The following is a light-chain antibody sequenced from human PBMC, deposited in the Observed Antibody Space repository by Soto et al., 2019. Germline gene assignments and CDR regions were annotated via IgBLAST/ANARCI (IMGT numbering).Light chain of an antibody. J-gene: IGKJ1*01. V-gene: IGKV1-9*01. CDR1: QGISSY. CDR3: QQLNSYPRT. Sequence: DIQLTQSPSFLSASVGDRVTSTCRASQGISSYLAWYQQKPGKAPNLLIYAASTLQSGVPSRFSGSGSGTECTLTISSLQPEDFATYSWQQLNSYPRTFGQGTKVEIK. CDR2: AAS.